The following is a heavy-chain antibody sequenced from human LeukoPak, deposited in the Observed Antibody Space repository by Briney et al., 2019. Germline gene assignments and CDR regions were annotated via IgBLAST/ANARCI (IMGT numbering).Heavy chain of an antibody. CDR2: IYYSGST. V-gene: IGHV4-61*01. J-gene: IGHJ4*02. Sequence: SETLSLTCTVSGGSFSSDSYYWSWIRQPPGKGLEWIGYIYYSGSTNYNPSLKSRVTISIDTSKNQFSLKLSSVTAADTAVYYCARAFSSSSFYFNYWGQGTLVTVSS. D-gene: IGHD6-6*01. CDR3: ARAFSSSSFYFNY. CDR1: GGSFSSDSYY.